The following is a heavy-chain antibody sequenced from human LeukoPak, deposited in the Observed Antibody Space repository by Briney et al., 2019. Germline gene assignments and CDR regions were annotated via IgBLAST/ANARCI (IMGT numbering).Heavy chain of an antibody. J-gene: IGHJ4*02. V-gene: IGHV4-4*08. CDR2: IHTSGRT. Sequence: SETLSLTCTVSGGSISSYYWSWVRQPPGKGLEWIGCIHTSGRTNYNPSLKSRVSISVEKSKKKFVLKLRCVAGAGPAGDYCGRRDDSSGYHKIFDYWGPGTLVTVSS. D-gene: IGHD3-22*01. CDR3: GRRDDSSGYHKIFDY. CDR1: GGSISSYY.